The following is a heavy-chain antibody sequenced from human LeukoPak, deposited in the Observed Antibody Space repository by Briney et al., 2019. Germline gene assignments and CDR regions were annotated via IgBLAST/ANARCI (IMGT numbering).Heavy chain of an antibody. D-gene: IGHD6-19*01. CDR3: ASIGTEYSSGWYDY. CDR1: GYTLTELS. J-gene: IGHJ4*02. Sequence: ASVKVSCKVSGYTLTELSMHWVRQAPGKGLEWMGGFDPEDGETIYAQKFQGRVTMTEDTSTDTAYMELSSLRSEDTAVYYCASIGTEYSSGWYDYWGQGTLVTVSS. V-gene: IGHV1-24*01. CDR2: FDPEDGET.